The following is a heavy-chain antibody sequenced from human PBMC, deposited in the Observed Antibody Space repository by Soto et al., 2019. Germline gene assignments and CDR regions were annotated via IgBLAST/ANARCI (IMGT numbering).Heavy chain of an antibody. D-gene: IGHD4-17*01. J-gene: IGHJ2*01. V-gene: IGHV1-18*01. CDR1: GYTFTHYG. CDR2: INPFYGHT. Sequence: ASVKVSCKASGYTFTHYGITWVRQAPGQGLECMGWINPFYGHTRYLQKLQDRLTMTTDTSTNTAYMELRSLRSDDTAVYYCARDLDSGGKYWYFDVWGRGTLVTVSS. CDR3: ARDLDSGGKYWYFDV.